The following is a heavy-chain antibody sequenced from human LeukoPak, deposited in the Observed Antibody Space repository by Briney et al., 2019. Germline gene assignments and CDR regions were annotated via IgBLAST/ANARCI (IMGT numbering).Heavy chain of an antibody. CDR1: GGSLSSGGYY. CDR2: IYYSGST. D-gene: IGHD2-15*01. V-gene: IGHV4-31*03. CDR3: ARVHCSGGSCYWFDP. Sequence: SETLSLTCTVSGGSLSSGGYYWSSIRQHPGTGLEWIGYIYYSGSTYYNPSLKSRVTIAVDTSKNQFSLKLSSVTAADTAVYYCARVHCSGGSCYWFDPWGQGTLVTVSS. J-gene: IGHJ5*02.